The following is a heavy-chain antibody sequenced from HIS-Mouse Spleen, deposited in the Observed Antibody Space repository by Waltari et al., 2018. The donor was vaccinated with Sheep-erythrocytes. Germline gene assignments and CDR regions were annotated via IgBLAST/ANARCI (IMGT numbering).Heavy chain of an antibody. CDR2: IKQDGSEK. CDR3: ARAVAGTPDAFDI. D-gene: IGHD1-7*01. V-gene: IGHV3-7*01. CDR1: GFTFSSYW. Sequence: EVQLVESGGGLVQPGGSLRLSCAASGFTFSSYWMSWVRQPPGKGVEWVAKIKQDGSEKSYVDSVKGRFTISRDNAKNSLYLQMNSLRAEDTAVYYCARAVAGTPDAFDIWGQGTMVTVSS. J-gene: IGHJ3*02.